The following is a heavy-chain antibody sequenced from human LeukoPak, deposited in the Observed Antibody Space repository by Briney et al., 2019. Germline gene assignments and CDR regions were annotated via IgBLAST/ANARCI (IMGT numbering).Heavy chain of an antibody. CDR2: INPNSGGT. V-gene: IGHV1-2*04. CDR1: GYTFTGYY. Sequence: ASVKVSCKASGYTFTGYYMHWVRQAPGQGLEWMGWINPNSGGTNYAQKFQGWVTMTRDTSISTAYMGLSRLRSDDTAVYYCARGHIVVVPAATDFYYYYGMDVWGQGTTVTVSS. CDR3: ARGHIVVVPAATDFYYYYGMDV. D-gene: IGHD2-2*01. J-gene: IGHJ6*02.